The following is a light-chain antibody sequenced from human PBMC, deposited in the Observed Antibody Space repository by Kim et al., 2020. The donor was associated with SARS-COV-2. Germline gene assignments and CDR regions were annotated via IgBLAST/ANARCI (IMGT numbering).Light chain of an antibody. Sequence: EMVLTQSPGTLSLSPGERATLSCRASQSVSSSYLAWYQQKPGQAPRLLIYGASSRATGIPDRFSGSGSGTDFTLTISRLEPEDFAVYYCQHYGGSPLFSFGPGTKVDIK. V-gene: IGKV3-20*01. CDR2: GAS. CDR3: QHYGGSPLFS. J-gene: IGKJ3*01. CDR1: QSVSSSY.